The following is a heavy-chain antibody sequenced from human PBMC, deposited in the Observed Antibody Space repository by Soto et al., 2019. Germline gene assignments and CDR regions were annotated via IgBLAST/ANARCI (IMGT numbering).Heavy chain of an antibody. CDR2: IYHSGST. J-gene: IGHJ5*02. V-gene: IGHV4-4*02. Sequence: SSETLSLTCAVSGGSISSSNWWSWVRQPPGKGLEWIGEIYHSGSTNYNPSLKSRVTISVDKSKNQFSLKLSSVTAADTAVYYCARVRSSSWYRGWFDPWGQGTLVTVSS. CDR3: ARVRSSSWYRGWFDP. CDR1: GGSISSSNW. D-gene: IGHD6-13*01.